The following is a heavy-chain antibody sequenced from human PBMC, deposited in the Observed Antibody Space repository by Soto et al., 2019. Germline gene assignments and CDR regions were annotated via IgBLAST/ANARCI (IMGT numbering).Heavy chain of an antibody. CDR2: IYYSGST. Sequence: SETLSLTCTVSGGSISSGGYYWSWIRQHPGKGLEWIGYIYYSGSTYYKPSLKSRVTISVDTSKNQFSLKLSSVTAADTAVYYCARHFSGWFDPWGQGTLVTVSS. CDR3: ARHFSGWFDP. J-gene: IGHJ5*02. CDR1: GGSISSGGYY. V-gene: IGHV4-31*03. D-gene: IGHD2-15*01.